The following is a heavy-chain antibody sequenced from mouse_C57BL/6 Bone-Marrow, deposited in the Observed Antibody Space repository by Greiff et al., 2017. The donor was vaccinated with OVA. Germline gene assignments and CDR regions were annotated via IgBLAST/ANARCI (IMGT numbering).Heavy chain of an antibody. CDR3: ARGTTVVAKGAWFAY. V-gene: IGHV1-76*01. Sequence: VQLQQPGAELVRPGASVKLSCKASGYTFTDYYINWVKQRPGQGLEWIARIYPGSGNTYYNEKFKGKATLTAEKSSSTAYMQLSSLTSEDSAVYFCARGTTVVAKGAWFAYWGQGTLVTVSA. CDR1: GYTFTDYY. CDR2: IYPGSGNT. J-gene: IGHJ3*01. D-gene: IGHD1-1*01.